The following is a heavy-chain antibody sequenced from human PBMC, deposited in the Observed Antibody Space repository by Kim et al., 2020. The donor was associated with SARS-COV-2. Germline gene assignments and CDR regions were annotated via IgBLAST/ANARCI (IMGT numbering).Heavy chain of an antibody. D-gene: IGHD2-8*01. CDR3: AILPRHGATFGYFDY. V-gene: IGHV4-30-4*01. Sequence: SETLSLTCTVSRGSMSSGDYFWTWIRQSPGKGLEWIACIHNSGDTYYTPSLKSRITMSVQTSKDQFSLDLASMTAADTAVYYCAILPRHGATFGYFDYWG. J-gene: IGHJ4*01. CDR2: IHNSGDT. CDR1: RGSMSSGDYF.